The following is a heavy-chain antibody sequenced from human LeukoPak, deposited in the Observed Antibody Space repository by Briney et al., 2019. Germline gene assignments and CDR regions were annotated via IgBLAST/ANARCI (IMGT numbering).Heavy chain of an antibody. J-gene: IGHJ4*02. V-gene: IGHV1-69*01. Sequence: SVKVSCKASGGTFSSYAISWVRQAPGQGLEWMGGIIPIFGTANYAQKFQGRVTITADGSTSTAYMELSSLRSEDTAVYYCARDKDIVVVPAAIGAFDYWGQGPLVTVSS. D-gene: IGHD2-2*02. CDR1: GGTFSSYA. CDR2: IIPIFGTA. CDR3: ARDKDIVVVPAAIGAFDY.